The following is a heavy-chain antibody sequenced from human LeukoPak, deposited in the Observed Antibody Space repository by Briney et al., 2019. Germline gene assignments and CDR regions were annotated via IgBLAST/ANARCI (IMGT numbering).Heavy chain of an antibody. J-gene: IGHJ4*02. Sequence: GGSLRLSCEASGFIFSSYVMGWVRQAPGEGLEWVSSISVGGGDTFTADFVKGRFTITRENSKDTLYLQMMGLRVEDTAIYYCVKLNLGEMAYFDSWGQGTLVTVSS. V-gene: IGHV3-23*01. D-gene: IGHD2-21*01. CDR1: GFIFSSYV. CDR3: VKLNLGEMAYFDS. CDR2: ISVGGGDT.